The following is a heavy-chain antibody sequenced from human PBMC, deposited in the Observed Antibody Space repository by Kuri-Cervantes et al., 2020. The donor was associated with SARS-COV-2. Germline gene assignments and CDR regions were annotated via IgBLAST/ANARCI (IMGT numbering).Heavy chain of an antibody. D-gene: IGHD3-3*01. V-gene: IGHV3-30*02. CDR2: IRYDGSNK. CDR3: ARGADFWSGLFYYYYYYMDV. J-gene: IGHJ6*03. Sequence: GGSLRLSCAASGFTFSSYGMHWVRQAPGKGLEWVAFIRYDGSNKYYADSMKGRFTISRDNSKNTLYLQMNSLRAEDTAVYYCARGADFWSGLFYYYYYYMDVWGKGTTVTVSS. CDR1: GFTFSSYG.